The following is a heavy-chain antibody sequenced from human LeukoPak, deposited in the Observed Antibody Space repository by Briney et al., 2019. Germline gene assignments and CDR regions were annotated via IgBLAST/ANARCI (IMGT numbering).Heavy chain of an antibody. Sequence: GGSLRLSCAASGFTFSDYYMSWIRQAPGKGLEWVSYISSSTSYTYYADSVKGRFTISRDNSKNTLYLQMNSLRAEDTAVYYCAKDQAYNTPSFDYWGQGTLVTVSS. CDR2: ISSSTSYT. CDR1: GFTFSDYY. CDR3: AKDQAYNTPSFDY. D-gene: IGHD3-10*01. V-gene: IGHV3-11*05. J-gene: IGHJ4*02.